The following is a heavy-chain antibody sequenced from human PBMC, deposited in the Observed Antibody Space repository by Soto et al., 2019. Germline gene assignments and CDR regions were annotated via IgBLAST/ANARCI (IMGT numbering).Heavy chain of an antibody. CDR2: IYYSGST. D-gene: IGHD3-9*01. J-gene: IGHJ6*02. Sequence: PSETLSLTCTVSGGSISSYYWSWIRQPPGKGLEWIGYIYYSGSTNYNPSLKSRVTISVDTSKNQFSLKLSSVTAADTAVYYCARVFPLYYYYGMDVWGQGTTVTVSS. CDR1: GGSISSYY. CDR3: ARVFPLYYYYGMDV. V-gene: IGHV4-59*01.